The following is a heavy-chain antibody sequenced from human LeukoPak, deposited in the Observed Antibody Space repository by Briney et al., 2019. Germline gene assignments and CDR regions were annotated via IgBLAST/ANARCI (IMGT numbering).Heavy chain of an antibody. CDR1: GYTFTNYY. Sequence: ASVRVSCKASGYTFTNYYIHWVRQAPGQGLEWVRVINPSSGAPTYAQKFQGRVTMTRDTSTSTVYMELSSLRSEDTAVYYCARDLIAVAGYFDYWGLGTLVTVSS. J-gene: IGHJ4*02. CDR2: INPSSGAP. CDR3: ARDLIAVAGYFDY. V-gene: IGHV1-46*01. D-gene: IGHD6-19*01.